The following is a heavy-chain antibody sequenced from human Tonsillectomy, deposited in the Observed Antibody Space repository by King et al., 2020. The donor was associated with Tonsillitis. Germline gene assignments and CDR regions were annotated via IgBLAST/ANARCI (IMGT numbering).Heavy chain of an antibody. CDR1: GGSVSSGRYY. D-gene: IGHD3-10*01. V-gene: IGHV4-61*01. CDR2: SYYSGST. J-gene: IGHJ4*01. Sequence: QLQESGPGLVKPSETLSLTCTVSGGSVSSGRYYGSWIRQPPGKGLEWIGYSYYSGSTHYNHSLKSRVTISVDTSKNQFSLKLSSVTAADTAVYHCARIYGSESYYFDYGGQRTLVTVPS. CDR3: ARIYGSESYYFDY.